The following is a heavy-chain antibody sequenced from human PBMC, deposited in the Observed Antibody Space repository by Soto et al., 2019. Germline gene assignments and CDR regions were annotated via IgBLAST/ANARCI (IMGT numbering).Heavy chain of an antibody. Sequence: QLLESGPGLVKPSETLSLTCTVSGGSISSYYWSWIRQPAGKGLEWIGRIYTSGSTNYNPSLKSRVTMSVDTSKNQFSLKLSSVTAADTAVYYCARESSSSWYSPEMANWFDPWGQGTLVTVSS. CDR3: ARESSSSWYSPEMANWFDP. V-gene: IGHV4-4*07. CDR2: IYTSGST. J-gene: IGHJ5*02. CDR1: GGSISSYY. D-gene: IGHD6-13*01.